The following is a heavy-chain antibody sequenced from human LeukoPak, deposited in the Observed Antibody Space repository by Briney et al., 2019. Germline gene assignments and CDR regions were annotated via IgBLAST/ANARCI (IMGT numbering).Heavy chain of an antibody. V-gene: IGHV3-21*01. Sequence: PGGSLRLSCSASGFYLSPYTMNWVRQAPGKGLEWVASISSTSTYMYYGDSLKGRFTISRDNAKNTLYLQLDSLRAEDTATYYCARRVTTFRSWGQGTLVIVSS. CDR1: GFYLSPYT. D-gene: IGHD4-17*01. CDR3: ARRVTTFRS. J-gene: IGHJ4*02. CDR2: ISSTSTYM.